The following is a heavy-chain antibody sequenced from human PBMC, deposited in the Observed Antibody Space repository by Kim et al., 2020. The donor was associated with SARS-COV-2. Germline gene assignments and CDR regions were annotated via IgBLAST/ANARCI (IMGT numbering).Heavy chain of an antibody. D-gene: IGHD1-26*01. J-gene: IGHJ4*02. V-gene: IGHV3-30-3*01. Sequence: GGSLRLSCAASGFTFSSYAMHWVRQAPGKGLEWVAVISYDGSNKYYADSVKGRFTISRDNSKNTLYLQMNSLRAEDTAMYYCARVGVGATPGDYWGQGTLVTVSS. CDR1: GFTFSSYA. CDR2: ISYDGSNK. CDR3: ARVGVGATPGDY.